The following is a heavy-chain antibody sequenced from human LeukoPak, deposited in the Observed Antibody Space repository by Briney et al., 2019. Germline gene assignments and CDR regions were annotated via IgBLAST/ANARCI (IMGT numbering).Heavy chain of an antibody. J-gene: IGHJ4*02. CDR2: ISGSGGST. D-gene: IGHD3-10*01. CDR1: GFTFSSYA. Sequence: PGGSLRLSCAASGFTFSSYAMSWVRQAPGKGLEWVSAISGSGGSTYYADSVKGRFTISRDNSKSTLYLQMNSLRAEDTAVYYCGNYGSGKDYFDFLGQGTLVTVSS. V-gene: IGHV3-23*01. CDR3: GNYGSGKDYFDF.